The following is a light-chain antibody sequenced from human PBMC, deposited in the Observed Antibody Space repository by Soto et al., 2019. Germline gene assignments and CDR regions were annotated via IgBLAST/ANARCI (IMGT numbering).Light chain of an antibody. Sequence: AIQLTQSPSSLSASVGDRVTITCRASQGISSALAWYQQKPGKAPKLLIYDASSLESGVPSRFSGSGSGTDFTLTISSLQPEDFATYYCQQFNSYPLLTFGGGTKVDNK. CDR1: QGISSA. CDR3: QQFNSYPLLT. J-gene: IGKJ4*01. CDR2: DAS. V-gene: IGKV1-13*02.